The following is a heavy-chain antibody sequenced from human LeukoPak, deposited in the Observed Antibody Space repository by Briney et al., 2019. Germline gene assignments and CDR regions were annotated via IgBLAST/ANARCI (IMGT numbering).Heavy chain of an antibody. Sequence: GASVKVSCKASGYTFTDYYMHWVQQAPGQGLEWMGGIIPIFGTANYAQKFQGRVTITADESTSTAYMELSSLRSEDTAVYYCARGWQGSHGYYYYYMDVWGKGTTVTVSS. J-gene: IGHJ6*03. V-gene: IGHV1-69*13. CDR2: IIPIFGTA. D-gene: IGHD2-15*01. CDR1: GYTFTDYY. CDR3: ARGWQGSHGYYYYYMDV.